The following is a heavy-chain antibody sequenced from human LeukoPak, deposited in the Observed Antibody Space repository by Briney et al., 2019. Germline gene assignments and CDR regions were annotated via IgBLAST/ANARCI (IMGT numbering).Heavy chain of an antibody. V-gene: IGHV3-21*01. CDR2: ISSSSSYI. CDR1: GFTFSSYS. J-gene: IGHJ4*02. D-gene: IGHD3-22*01. Sequence: GGSLRLSCAASGFTFSSYSMNWVRQAPGKGLEWVSSISSSSSYIYYADSVKGRFTISRDNAKNSLYLQMNSLRAEDAAVYYCARDTYYYDSSGVNFDYWGQGTLVTVSS. CDR3: ARDTYYYDSSGVNFDY.